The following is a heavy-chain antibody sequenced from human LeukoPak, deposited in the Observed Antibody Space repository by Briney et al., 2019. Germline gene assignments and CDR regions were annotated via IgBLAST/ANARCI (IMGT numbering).Heavy chain of an antibody. D-gene: IGHD2-21*02. J-gene: IGHJ5*02. Sequence: GGSLRLSCVASGFTFSNAWMSWVRQAPGKGLEWVGHIKSKPDGGTTDYAAPVKGRFIISRDDSKNTLYLQMNTLKTEDTAVYYCSTEGLAYCDGDCYSWGQGTLVTVSS. CDR2: IKSKPDGGTT. V-gene: IGHV3-15*01. CDR1: GFTFSNAW. CDR3: STEGLAYCDGDCYS.